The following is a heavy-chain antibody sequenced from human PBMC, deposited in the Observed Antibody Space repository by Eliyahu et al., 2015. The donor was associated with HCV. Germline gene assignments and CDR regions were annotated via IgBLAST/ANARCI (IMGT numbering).Heavy chain of an antibody. CDR2: IRRKDYGGTT. J-gene: IGHJ4*02. CDR1: RFTFGDYV. D-gene: IGHD6-13*01. V-gene: IGHV3-49*03. Sequence: EVQLVESGGGLVQPGRSLRVSCRGSRFTFGDYVMGWFRQAPGKGLEWVGFIRRKDYGGTTDYAASVKGRFSISRDDSNSIAFLEMNSLKTEDTAVYYCTRSFYSANSASVGYWGQGTLVTVSS. CDR3: TRSFYSANSASVGY.